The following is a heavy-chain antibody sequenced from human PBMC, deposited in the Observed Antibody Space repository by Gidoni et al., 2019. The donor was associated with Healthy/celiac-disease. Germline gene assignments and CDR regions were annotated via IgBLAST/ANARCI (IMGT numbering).Heavy chain of an antibody. CDR1: GFTVSSNY. D-gene: IGHD3-22*01. Sequence: EVQLVESGGGLIQPGGSLRLSCAASGFTVSSNYMSWVRQAPGKGLEWVSVIYSGGSTYYADSVKGRFTISRDNSKNTLYLQMNSLRAEDTAVYYCARDFYYDSSGYYEEWGQGTLVTVSS. J-gene: IGHJ4*02. CDR2: IYSGGST. V-gene: IGHV3-53*01. CDR3: ARDFYYDSSGYYEE.